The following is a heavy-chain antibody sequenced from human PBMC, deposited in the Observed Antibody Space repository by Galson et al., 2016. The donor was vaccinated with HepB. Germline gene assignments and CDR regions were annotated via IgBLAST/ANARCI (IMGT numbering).Heavy chain of an antibody. Sequence: CAISGDSVSSNSAVWNWIRQSPSRGLEWLGRTLYKSKWYNDYAVSVKSRITVNADTSKNQFSLHLNSVTPDDTAVYYWTRGFEYSSGWYYFDHWGQGTLVTVSS. CDR3: TRGFEYSSGWYYFDH. CDR1: GDSVSSNSAV. CDR2: TLYKSKWYN. J-gene: IGHJ4*02. V-gene: IGHV6-1*01. D-gene: IGHD6-19*01.